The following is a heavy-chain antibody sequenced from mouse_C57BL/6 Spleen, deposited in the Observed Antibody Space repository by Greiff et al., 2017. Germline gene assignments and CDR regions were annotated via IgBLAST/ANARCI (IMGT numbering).Heavy chain of an antibody. Sequence: VQLKQSGGGLVKPGGSLKLSCAASGFTFSDYGMHWVRQAPEKGLEWVAYISSGSSTIYYADTVKGRFTISRDNAKNTLFLQMTSLRSGDTAMYYCAGRESGSSDVEAMDYWGQGTSVTVSS. J-gene: IGHJ4*01. CDR2: ISSGSSTI. CDR3: AGRESGSSDVEAMDY. CDR1: GFTFSDYG. D-gene: IGHD1-1*01. V-gene: IGHV5-17*01.